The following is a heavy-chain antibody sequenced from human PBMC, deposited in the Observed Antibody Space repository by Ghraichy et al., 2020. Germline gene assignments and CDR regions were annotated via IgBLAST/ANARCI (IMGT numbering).Heavy chain of an antibody. V-gene: IGHV4-34*01. CDR1: GGSFSGYY. J-gene: IGHJ6*03. D-gene: IGHD3-16*01. CDR2: INHSGST. CDR3: ARVGGPRWVSYYYYMDV. Sequence: SETLSLTCAVYGGSFSGYYWSWIRQPPGKGLEWIGEINHSGSTNYNPSLKSRVTISVDTSKNQFSLKLSSVTAADTAVYYYARVGGPRWVSYYYYMDVWGKGTTVTVSS.